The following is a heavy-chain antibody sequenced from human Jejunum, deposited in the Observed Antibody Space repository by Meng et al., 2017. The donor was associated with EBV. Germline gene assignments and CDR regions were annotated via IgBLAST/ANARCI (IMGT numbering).Heavy chain of an antibody. CDR2: VFNRGSS. CDR1: GASISDYN. V-gene: IGHV4-59*01. Sequence: QVQLQEAVPGLVKPSETLSLTCTVSGASISDYNWSWIRQSPGKGLEWIGFVFNRGSSNYNPSLRSRVAMSLDTSRNKFSLKLNSVTAADTAVYYCARDRGTAREFDIWGQGTLVTVSS. D-gene: IGHD3-10*01. J-gene: IGHJ4*02. CDR3: ARDRGTAREFDI.